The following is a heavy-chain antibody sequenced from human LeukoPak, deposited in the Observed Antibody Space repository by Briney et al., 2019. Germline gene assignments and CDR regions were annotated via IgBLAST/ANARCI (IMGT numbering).Heavy chain of an antibody. Sequence: PSETLSLTCAVYGGSFSGYYWSWIRQPPGKGLEWIGEINHSGSTNYNASLKSRVTISVDTSKNQFSLKLSSVTAADTAVYYCARYASPSSGAFDIWGQGAMVTVSS. D-gene: IGHD3-10*01. CDR2: INHSGST. J-gene: IGHJ3*02. V-gene: IGHV4-34*01. CDR1: GGSFSGYY. CDR3: ARYASPSSGAFDI.